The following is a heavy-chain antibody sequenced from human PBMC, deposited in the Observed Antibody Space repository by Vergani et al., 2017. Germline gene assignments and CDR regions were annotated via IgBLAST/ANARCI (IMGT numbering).Heavy chain of an antibody. CDR2: INSDGSST. Sequence: EVQLVESGGGFVQPGGSLRLSCAASGFTFSSYWMHWVRQAPGKGLVWVSRINSDGSSTSYADSVKGRFTISRDNAKNTLYLQMNSLRAEDTAVYYCASPTYGGNWFDPWGQGTLVTVSS. V-gene: IGHV3-74*01. D-gene: IGHD4-17*01. CDR1: GFTFSSYW. J-gene: IGHJ5*02. CDR3: ASPTYGGNWFDP.